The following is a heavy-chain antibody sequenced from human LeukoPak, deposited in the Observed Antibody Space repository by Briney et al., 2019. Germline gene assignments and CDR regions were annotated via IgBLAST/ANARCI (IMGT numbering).Heavy chain of an antibody. Sequence: PSETLSLTCTVSGGSISTYYWSWIRQPPGKGLEWIGYIYHSGSTNYNPSLKSRVTISVDTSKNQFSLKLSSVTAADTAVYYCARYHSGYSSFDYWGQGTLVTVSS. CDR3: ARYHSGYSSFDY. J-gene: IGHJ4*02. CDR2: IYHSGST. D-gene: IGHD3-22*01. CDR1: GGSISTYY. V-gene: IGHV4-59*01.